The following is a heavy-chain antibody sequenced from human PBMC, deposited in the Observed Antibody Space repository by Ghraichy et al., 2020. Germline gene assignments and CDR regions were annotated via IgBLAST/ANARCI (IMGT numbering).Heavy chain of an antibody. V-gene: IGHV1-2*02. CDR3: ARGGGAPAAIRDAIDT. CDR2: INPNSGGA. CDR1: GYTFTAYY. J-gene: IGHJ3*02. Sequence: ASVKVSCKASGYTFTAYYIHWVRQAPGQGLEWMGWINPNSGGAKYAQKFQGRVTMTRGTSLRTAYMDLSRLRSDDTAVYYCARGGGAPAAIRDAIDTWGQGTMVTVSS. D-gene: IGHD2-2*02.